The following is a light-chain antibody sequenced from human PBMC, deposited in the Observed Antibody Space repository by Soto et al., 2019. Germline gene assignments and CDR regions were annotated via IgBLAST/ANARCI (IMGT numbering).Light chain of an antibody. V-gene: IGKV3-15*01. J-gene: IGKJ1*01. CDR2: GAS. CDR3: QQYKNGWT. CDR1: QSVSSN. Sequence: EIVMSQSPAAVSVYPGERATLSCRASQSVSSNLAWYQQKPGQAPRLLIYGASTRATGIPAKFSGGGSGTEFTLTISSLQSEDFAIYYCQQYKNGWTFGQGTKVDI.